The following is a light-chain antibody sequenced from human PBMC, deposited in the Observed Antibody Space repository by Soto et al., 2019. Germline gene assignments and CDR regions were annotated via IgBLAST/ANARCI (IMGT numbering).Light chain of an antibody. CDR2: EVS. CDR1: SXDVGGYKY. V-gene: IGLV2-14*01. J-gene: IGLJ1*01. CDR3: SSFTSSSTYV. Sequence: QSVLTQSDSVSGSPGQSITICCTGTSXDVGGYKYVSWYQQHPGKAPKLMIYEVSNRPSGVSNRFSGSRSGNTASLTISGLQAEDEADYYCSSFTSSSTYVFGTGTKVTVL.